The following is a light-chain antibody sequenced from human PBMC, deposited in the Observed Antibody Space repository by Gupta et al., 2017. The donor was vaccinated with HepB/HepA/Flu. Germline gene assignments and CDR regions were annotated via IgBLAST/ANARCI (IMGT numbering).Light chain of an antibody. CDR1: SSNIENNY. J-gene: IGLJ3*02. CDR2: DNH. V-gene: IGLV1-51*01. Sequence: QSVLTQPPSVSAAPGPTVTISCSGSSSNIENNYVSWYQQLPGTAPKLLIYDNHKRPSGIPDRFSGSRSGASATLGITGLQTGDEADYYCGTWDGSLSTWVFGGGTTLTVL. CDR3: GTWDGSLSTWV.